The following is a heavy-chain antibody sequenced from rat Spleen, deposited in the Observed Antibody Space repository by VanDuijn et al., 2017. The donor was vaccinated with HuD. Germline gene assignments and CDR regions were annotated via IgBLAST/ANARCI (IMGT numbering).Heavy chain of an antibody. Sequence: EVQLVESGGGLVQPGRSLKLSCSASGFTFSDYTMAWVRQAPKKGLEWVATISYDGSSTYYRDSVKGRFTISRDNAKSTLYLQMDSLRSEDTATYYCARGGTTTPFAYWGQGVMVTVSS. V-gene: IGHV5-7*01. CDR1: GFTFSDYT. CDR2: ISYDGSST. CDR3: ARGGTTTPFAY. D-gene: IGHD1-10*01. J-gene: IGHJ2*01.